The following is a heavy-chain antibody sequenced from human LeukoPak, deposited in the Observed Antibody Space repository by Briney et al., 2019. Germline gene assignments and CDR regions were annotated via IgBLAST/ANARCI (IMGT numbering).Heavy chain of an antibody. CDR2: IYYTGGT. Sequence: SETLSLTCTVSGGSIGSDYWTWVRQPPGKGLEYIGYIYYTGGTNYNPSLKSRVTISVDTSKNQFSLKLSSVTAADTAVYFCAKYGNSGWVIDNWGQGTLVTVSS. J-gene: IGHJ4*02. V-gene: IGHV4-59*08. D-gene: IGHD6-19*01. CDR3: AKYGNSGWVIDN. CDR1: GGSIGSDY.